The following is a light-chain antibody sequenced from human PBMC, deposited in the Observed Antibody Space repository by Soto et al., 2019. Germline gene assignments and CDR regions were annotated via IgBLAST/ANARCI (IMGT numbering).Light chain of an antibody. CDR2: GAS. CDR3: QQYHDSPMNT. CDR1: QSVRSTF. V-gene: IGKV3-20*01. Sequence: VLPQSPDTLSLSPGDRATLSCRASQSVRSTFLAWYQQKPGQAPRLLIYGASNRAAGIPERFSGSASRTEFTLTISRLEPDDSAVYYCQQYHDSPMNTFGQGTKLQIK. J-gene: IGKJ2*01.